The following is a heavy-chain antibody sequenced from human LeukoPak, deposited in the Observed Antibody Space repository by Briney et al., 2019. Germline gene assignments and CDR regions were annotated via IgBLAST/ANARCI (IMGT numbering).Heavy chain of an antibody. CDR3: ARPVGATRYFQH. Sequence: GGSLRLSCAASGFTFSSYAMSWVRQAPGKGLEWVSAMSGSGGSTYYADSVKGRFTISRDNSKNTLYLQMNSLRAEDTAVYYCARPVGATRYFQHWGQGTLVTVSS. V-gene: IGHV3-23*01. CDR1: GFTFSSYA. D-gene: IGHD1-26*01. CDR2: MSGSGGST. J-gene: IGHJ1*01.